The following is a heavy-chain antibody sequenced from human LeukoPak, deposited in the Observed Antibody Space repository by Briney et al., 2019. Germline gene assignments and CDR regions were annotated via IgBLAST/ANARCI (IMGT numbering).Heavy chain of an antibody. D-gene: IGHD1-26*01. J-gene: IGHJ3*02. CDR2: IWYDGSIK. CDR3: ARVGSGSYFLDGFDI. V-gene: IGHV3-33*08. Sequence: GGSLRLSCAASGFTFSSYTMNWVRQAPGKGLEWVAVIWYDGSIKYYADSVKGRFTISRDNPKNTLYLQMNSLRAEDTAVYYCARVGSGSYFLDGFDIWGQGTMVTVSS. CDR1: GFTFSSYT.